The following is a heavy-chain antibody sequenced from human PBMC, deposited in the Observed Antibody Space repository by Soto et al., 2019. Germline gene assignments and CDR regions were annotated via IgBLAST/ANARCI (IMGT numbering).Heavy chain of an antibody. D-gene: IGHD5-18*01. CDR3: ARGDTAMSGGRVGY. V-gene: IGHV1-69*06. CDR1: GGTFSSYA. Sequence: QVQLVQSGAEVKKPGSSVKVSCKASGGTFSSYAINWVRQAPGQGLEWMGGIIPIFGTANYADKFQGRVTITADKSTSTACIDLSRLSSEDTAVYYCARGDTAMSGGRVGYCGQGNLVTFST. J-gene: IGHJ4*02. CDR2: IIPIFGTA.